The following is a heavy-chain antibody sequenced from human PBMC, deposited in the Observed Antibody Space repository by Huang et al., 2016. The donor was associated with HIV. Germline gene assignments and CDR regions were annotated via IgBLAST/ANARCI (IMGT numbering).Heavy chain of an antibody. CDR2: INHIGKT. Sequence: QVQLRQWGAGLVKPSETLSLTCAVYGGSFSGYYWTWIRQSPGTGLGWIGEINHIGKTNYQPSLKSRVTISKDTAKNQVSLQLTSVSAADTGVYFCAREKAADSAWYGVYYFDYWGEGALVTVTS. V-gene: IGHV4-34*01. CDR3: AREKAADSAWYGVYYFDY. CDR1: GGSFSGYY. J-gene: IGHJ4*02. D-gene: IGHD6-19*01.